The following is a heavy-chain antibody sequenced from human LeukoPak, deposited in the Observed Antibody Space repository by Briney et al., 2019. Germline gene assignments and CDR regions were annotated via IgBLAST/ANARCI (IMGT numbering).Heavy chain of an antibody. J-gene: IGHJ4*02. CDR3: ARASSSLGY. Sequence: SETLSLTCTVSGGSISSSSYYWGWIRQPPGKGLEWIGSIYYSGSTYYNPSLKSRVTISVDTSKNPFSRKLSSVTAADTDVYYCARASSSLGYWGQGTLVTVSS. CDR1: GGSISSSSYY. D-gene: IGHD6-6*01. V-gene: IGHV4-39*01. CDR2: IYYSGST.